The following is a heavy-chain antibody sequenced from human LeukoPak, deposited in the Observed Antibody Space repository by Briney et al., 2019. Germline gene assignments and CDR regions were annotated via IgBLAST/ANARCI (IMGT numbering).Heavy chain of an antibody. CDR1: GYTFTSYG. D-gene: IGHD2-2*01. Sequence: ASVKVSCKASGYTFTSYGISWVRQAPGQGLEWMGWISAYNGNTNYAQKLQGRVTMTTDTPTSTAYMELRSLRSDDTAVYYCARAYGRSSTSWKFDYWGQGTLVTVSS. V-gene: IGHV1-18*04. J-gene: IGHJ4*02. CDR3: ARAYGRSSTSWKFDY. CDR2: ISAYNGNT.